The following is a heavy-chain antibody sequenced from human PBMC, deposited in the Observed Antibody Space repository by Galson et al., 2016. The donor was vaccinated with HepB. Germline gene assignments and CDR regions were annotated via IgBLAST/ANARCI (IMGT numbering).Heavy chain of an antibody. D-gene: IGHD5-24*01. J-gene: IGHJ4*02. Sequence: SLRLSCAASGFTFSNYAMNWVRQAPGKGLEWVAVISYDGSDKYYADSVKGRFIFSRDNSKNTLYLQMNSLRPEDTAIYYCAREARRDGYSLNYWGQGTLVTVSS. CDR3: AREARRDGYSLNY. CDR1: GFTFSNYA. V-gene: IGHV3-30-3*01. CDR2: ISYDGSDK.